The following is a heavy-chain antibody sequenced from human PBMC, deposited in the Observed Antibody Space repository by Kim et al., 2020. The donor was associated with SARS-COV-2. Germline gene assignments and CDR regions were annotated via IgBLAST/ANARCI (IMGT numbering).Heavy chain of an antibody. CDR1: GGTFSSYT. J-gene: IGHJ4*02. CDR3: ARGALVDTAMVTQYYFDY. CDR2: IIPIFGTA. Sequence: SVKVSCKASGGTFSSYTISWVRQAPGQGLEWMGGIIPIFGTANYAQKFQGRVTITADKSTSTVYMELSSLRSEDTAVYYCARGALVDTAMVTQYYFDYWGQGTLVTVSS. D-gene: IGHD5-18*01. V-gene: IGHV1-69*06.